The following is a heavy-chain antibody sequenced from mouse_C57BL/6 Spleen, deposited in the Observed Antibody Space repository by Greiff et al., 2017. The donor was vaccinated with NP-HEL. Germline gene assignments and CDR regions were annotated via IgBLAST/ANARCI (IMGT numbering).Heavy chain of an antibody. Sequence: QVQLQQSGAELVRPGASVKLSCKASGYPFTDYYINWVKQRPGQGLEWIARIYPGSGNTYYNEKFKGKATLTAEKSSSTAYMQLSSLTSEDSAVYFCSRMDYGNYLDYWGQGTPLTVSS. CDR1: GYPFTDYY. V-gene: IGHV1-76*01. CDR3: SRMDYGNYLDY. J-gene: IGHJ2*01. CDR2: IYPGSGNT. D-gene: IGHD2-1*01.